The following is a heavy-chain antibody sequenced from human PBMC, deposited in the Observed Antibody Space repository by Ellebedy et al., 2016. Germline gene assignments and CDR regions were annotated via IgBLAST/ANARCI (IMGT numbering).Heavy chain of an antibody. V-gene: IGHV4-59*01. CDR3: ARAAQVGFSGFNWFDP. CDR1: GGSISSYY. J-gene: IGHJ5*02. D-gene: IGHD1-26*01. Sequence: SETLSLTXTVSGGSISSYYWNWIRQPPGKGLEWIGYIYYSGSTNYNPSLKSRVTISVDTSKNQFSLKLSSVTAADTAVYYCARAAQVGFSGFNWFDPWGQGTLVTVSS. CDR2: IYYSGST.